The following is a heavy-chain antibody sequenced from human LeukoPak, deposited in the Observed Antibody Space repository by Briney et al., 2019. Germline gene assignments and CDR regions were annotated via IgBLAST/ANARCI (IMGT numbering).Heavy chain of an antibody. CDR1: GFTFSSYA. Sequence: GGSLRLSCAASGFTFSSYAMHWVRQAPGKGLEWVAVISYDGSNKYYADSVKGRFTISRDNSKNTLYLQMNSLRAEDTAVYYCARDGGLWFGESNFDYWGQGTLVTVSS. J-gene: IGHJ4*02. D-gene: IGHD3-10*01. CDR3: ARDGGLWFGESNFDY. V-gene: IGHV3-30-3*01. CDR2: ISYDGSNK.